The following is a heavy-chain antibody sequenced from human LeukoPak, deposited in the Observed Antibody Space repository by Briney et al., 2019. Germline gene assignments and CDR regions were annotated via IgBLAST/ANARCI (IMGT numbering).Heavy chain of an antibody. Sequence: GGSLRLSCAASGFTLSNFAMNWVRQAPGKGLEWVSILSGSEATPYYADSVKGRFTISRDNAKNSLYLQMNSLRDEDTAVYYCAQKGGADYWGQGTLVTVSS. CDR1: GFTLSNFA. J-gene: IGHJ4*02. D-gene: IGHD2-15*01. CDR2: LSGSEATP. CDR3: AQKGGADY. V-gene: IGHV3-23*01.